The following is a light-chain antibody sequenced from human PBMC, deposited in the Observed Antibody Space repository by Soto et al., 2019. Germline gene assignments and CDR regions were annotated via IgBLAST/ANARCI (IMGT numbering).Light chain of an antibody. J-gene: IGLJ3*02. Sequence: QSVLTKPHSAYGTPGQSVTISCSGNSYNIGNNPVNWYQQLPGTAPKLLIYSSKQRPSGVPYRISGSKSGASASLAITGLQADDEADYYCGTWDDSLKSYMFGGGTKLTVL. CDR3: GTWDDSLKSYM. V-gene: IGLV1-44*01. CDR2: SSK. CDR1: SYNIGNNP.